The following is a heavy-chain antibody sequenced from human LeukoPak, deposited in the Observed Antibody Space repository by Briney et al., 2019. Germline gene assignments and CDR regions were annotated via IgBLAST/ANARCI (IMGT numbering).Heavy chain of an antibody. Sequence: GGSLRLSCAASGFTFSYYGMNWVRQAPGKGLEWVSYISSSSSTIYYADSVKGRFTISRDNAKNSLYLQMNSLRAEDMALYYCAKGSSLSSGNFDYWGQGTLVTVSS. D-gene: IGHD3-22*01. V-gene: IGHV3-48*04. CDR2: ISSSSSTI. J-gene: IGHJ4*02. CDR3: AKGSSLSSGNFDY. CDR1: GFTFSYYG.